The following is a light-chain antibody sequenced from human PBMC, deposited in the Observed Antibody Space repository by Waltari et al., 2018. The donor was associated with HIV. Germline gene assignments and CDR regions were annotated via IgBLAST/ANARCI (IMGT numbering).Light chain of an antibody. CDR2: EVN. Sequence: QSALTQPPSASGSPGQSVPISCTGTSSDVAGSQYVSWYQQHPGKAPKLVIYEVNKRPSGVPDRFSGSKSANTASLTVSGLQADDEADYYCNSYAGSNNWVFGGGTKLTVL. V-gene: IGLV2-8*01. CDR3: NSYAGSNNWV. CDR1: SSDVAGSQY. J-gene: IGLJ3*02.